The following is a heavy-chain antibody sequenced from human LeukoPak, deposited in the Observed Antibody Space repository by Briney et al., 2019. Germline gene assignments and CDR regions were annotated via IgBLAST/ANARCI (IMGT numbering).Heavy chain of an antibody. J-gene: IGHJ3*02. Sequence: PSETLSLTCAVYGGSFSGYYWSWIRQPPGKGLEWIGEINHSGSTNYNPSLKSRVTISVDTSENQFSLKLSSVTAADTAVYYCATATGKRWLQLHAFDIWGQGTMVTVSS. CDR2: INHSGST. CDR3: ATATGKRWLQLHAFDI. D-gene: IGHD5-24*01. CDR1: GGSFSGYY. V-gene: IGHV4-34*01.